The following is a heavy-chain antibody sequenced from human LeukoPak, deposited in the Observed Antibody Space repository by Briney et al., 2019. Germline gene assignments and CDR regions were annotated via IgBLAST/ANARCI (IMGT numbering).Heavy chain of an antibody. V-gene: IGHV3-64*01. CDR1: GFTFSSYA. CDR3: ARVGYTSYYYYGMDV. CDR2: ISSIGGST. D-gene: IGHD6-13*01. J-gene: IGHJ6*02. Sequence: GGSLRLSCAASGFTFSSYAMHWVRRAPGKGLEYVSAISSIGGSTYYANSEKGRFTISRDNSKNTLYLQMGSLRAEDMAVYYCARVGYTSYYYYGMDVWSQGTTVSVSS.